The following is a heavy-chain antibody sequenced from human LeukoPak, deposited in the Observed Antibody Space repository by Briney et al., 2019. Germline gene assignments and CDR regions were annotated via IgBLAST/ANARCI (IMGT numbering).Heavy chain of an antibody. CDR3: ARTAARRFDY. Sequence: ASVTVSCKASGYTFPSYFMHWVRQAPGQGLEWMGIINPTGGSTTYAQKFQGRVTMTRDTSTSTVYMELSSLRSDDTAVYYCARTAARRFDYGGQGPLVTVSS. CDR2: INPTGGST. CDR1: GYTFPSYF. J-gene: IGHJ4*02. D-gene: IGHD6-6*01. V-gene: IGHV1-46*01.